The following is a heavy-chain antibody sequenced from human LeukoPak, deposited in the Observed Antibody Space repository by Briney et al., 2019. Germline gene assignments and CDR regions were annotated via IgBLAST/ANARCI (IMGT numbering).Heavy chain of an antibody. D-gene: IGHD6-6*01. CDR3: ARYLDGYSSSSVVYFGY. J-gene: IGHJ4*02. CDR1: VVTFSRYA. V-gene: IGHV1-69*05. Sequence: GSSVKVSCKASVVTFSRYAISWGRQAPGQGLEWRGRIIPIFGTANYAQKFPCRVTITTDESTRTAYMDLSSLRSEDKAVYYCARYLDGYSSSSVVYFGYWGQGTLVTVSS. CDR2: IIPIFGTA.